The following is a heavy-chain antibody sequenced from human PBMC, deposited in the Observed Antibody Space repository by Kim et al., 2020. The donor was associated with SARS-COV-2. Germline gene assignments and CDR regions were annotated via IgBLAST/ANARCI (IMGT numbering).Heavy chain of an antibody. CDR1: GGSVSSTSYY. CDR3: ARQLGNWVWAFDF. Sequence: SETLSLTCTVSGGSVSSTSYYWGWIRQPPGKGLEWIGSTFYNGHTYESPSLRSRVTMSLDMSKNQFSLTLTSVTTADTAVYYCARQLGNWVWAFDFWGQGTLVTVSS. J-gene: IGHJ4*02. D-gene: IGHD1-1*01. CDR2: TFYNGHT. V-gene: IGHV4-39*01.